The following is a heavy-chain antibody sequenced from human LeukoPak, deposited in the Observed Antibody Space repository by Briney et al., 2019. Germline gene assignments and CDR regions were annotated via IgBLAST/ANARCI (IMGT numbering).Heavy chain of an antibody. Sequence: GGSLRLSCAASGFTFSSYGMHWVRQAPGKGLEWVAVIWYDGSSKYYADSVKGRFTISRDNSKNTLYLQMNSLRAEDTAVYYCAKDRSITMINLLDYWGQGTLVTVSS. CDR2: IWYDGSSK. CDR3: AKDRSITMINLLDY. J-gene: IGHJ4*02. D-gene: IGHD3-22*01. V-gene: IGHV3-33*06. CDR1: GFTFSSYG.